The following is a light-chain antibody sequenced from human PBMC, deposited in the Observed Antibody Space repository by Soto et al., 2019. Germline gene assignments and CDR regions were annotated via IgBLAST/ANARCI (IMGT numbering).Light chain of an antibody. V-gene: IGLV2-8*01. Sequence: QSVLTQPPSASGSPGQSVTISCTGTSSDVGGNKFVSWYQQHPGKAPRLIIYEVNRRPSGVPDRFSGSKSGNTAALTITRVAAGDEADYYCHVWDSRSDRFGGGTKLTVL. CDR2: EVN. J-gene: IGLJ2*01. CDR3: HVWDSRSDR. CDR1: SSDVGGNKF.